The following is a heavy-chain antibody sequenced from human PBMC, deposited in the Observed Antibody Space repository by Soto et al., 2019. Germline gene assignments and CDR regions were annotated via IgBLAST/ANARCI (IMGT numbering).Heavy chain of an antibody. CDR1: GFTFSDHY. D-gene: IGHD2-8*02. V-gene: IGHV3-72*01. Sequence: EVQLVESGGGLVQPGGSLRLSSAASGFTFSDHYMDWVRQAPGKGLEWVGRIKNKANSYTTEYAASVKGRFTISRDDSKNSLYLQMNSLKTEDTAVYYCADAGSGYWGQGTLVTVSS. CDR3: ADAGSGY. J-gene: IGHJ4*02. CDR2: IKNKANSYTT.